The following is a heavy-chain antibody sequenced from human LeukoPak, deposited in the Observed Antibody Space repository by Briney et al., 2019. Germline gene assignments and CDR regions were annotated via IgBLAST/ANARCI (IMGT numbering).Heavy chain of an antibody. V-gene: IGHV4-4*08. Sequence: SETLSLTCIVSGASITSYSWNWLRQSPGKGLEWIGYFSLGGSGTTSYTSSLKSRVTISVDTSKNQFSLKLSSVTAADTAVYYCARDRLRIVARPPAAFDIWGQGTMVTVSS. CDR2: FSLGGSGTT. D-gene: IGHD6-6*01. CDR3: ARDRLRIVARPPAAFDI. J-gene: IGHJ3*02. CDR1: GASITSYS.